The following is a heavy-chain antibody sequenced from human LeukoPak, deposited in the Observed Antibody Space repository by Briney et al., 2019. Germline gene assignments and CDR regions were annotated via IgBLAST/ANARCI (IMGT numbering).Heavy chain of an antibody. CDR1: VGSFSGYY. CDR3: ASPTLVGPYTFDI. CDR2: INHSGST. Sequence: SETLSLTCAVYVGSFSGYYWSWIRQPPGKGLEWIGEINHSGSTNYNPSLKSRVTISVDTSKNQFSLKLSSVTAADTAVYYCASPTLVGPYTFDIWGQGTMVTVSS. J-gene: IGHJ3*02. D-gene: IGHD1-26*01. V-gene: IGHV4-34*01.